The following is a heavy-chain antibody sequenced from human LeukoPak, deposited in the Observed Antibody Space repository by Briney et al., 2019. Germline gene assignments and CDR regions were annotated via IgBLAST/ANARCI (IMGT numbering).Heavy chain of an antibody. CDR3: ARSGSYGLGYYYYGMDV. CDR1: GGTFSSYA. CDR2: IIPILGIA. V-gene: IGHV1-69*04. Sequence: ASVKVSCKASGGTFSSYAISWVRQAPGQGLEWMGRIIPILGIANYAQKFQGRVTITADKSTSTAYMELSSLRSEDTAVYYCARSGSYGLGYYYYGMDVWGQGTTVTVSS. D-gene: IGHD1-26*01. J-gene: IGHJ6*02.